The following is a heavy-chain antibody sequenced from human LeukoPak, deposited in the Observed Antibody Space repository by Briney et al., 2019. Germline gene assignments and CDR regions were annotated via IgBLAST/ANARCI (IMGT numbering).Heavy chain of an antibody. D-gene: IGHD2-2*01. J-gene: IGHJ4*02. CDR2: IKSKTDGGTT. Sequence: GGSLRLSCAASGFTFSNAWMSWVRRAPGKGLEWVGRIKSKTDGGTTDYAAPVKGRFTISRDDSKNTLYLQMNSLKTEDTAVYYCTTDFVVPDSPVGYWGQGTLVTVSS. CDR1: GFTFSNAW. V-gene: IGHV3-15*01. CDR3: TTDFVVPDSPVGY.